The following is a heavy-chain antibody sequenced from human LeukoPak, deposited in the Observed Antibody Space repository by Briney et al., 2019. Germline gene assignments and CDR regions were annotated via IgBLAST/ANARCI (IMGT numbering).Heavy chain of an antibody. J-gene: IGHJ5*02. CDR1: GFPFSSYA. D-gene: IGHD3-10*01. Sequence: PGGSLRLSCAASGFPFSSYAMSWVRQAPGRGLEWVSAISGSGGSTYYIDSVKGRFAISRDNSKNTLYLQMNSLRAEDTAVYFCANYLDYYTSRSRFDPWGQGTLVTVSS. V-gene: IGHV3-23*01. CDR2: ISGSGGST. CDR3: ANYLDYYTSRSRFDP.